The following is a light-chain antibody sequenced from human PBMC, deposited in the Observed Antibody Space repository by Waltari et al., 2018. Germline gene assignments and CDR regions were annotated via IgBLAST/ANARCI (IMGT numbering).Light chain of an antibody. V-gene: IGLV3-19*01. CDR1: SLRNYY. Sequence: SSELTQDPVVSVALGQTVRITCQGDSLRNYYASWYQQRPGQAPVLVFYGNNNRPSRIQDRFSGSSSRNTASMTITEAQAEDEADYYCNCRDISELVFGGGTQGNVL. J-gene: IGLJ3*02. CDR3: NCRDISELV. CDR2: GNN.